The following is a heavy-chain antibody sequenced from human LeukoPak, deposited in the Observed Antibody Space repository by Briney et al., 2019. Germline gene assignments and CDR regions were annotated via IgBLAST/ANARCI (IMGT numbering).Heavy chain of an antibody. CDR2: FGSDLSFR. V-gene: IGHV3-21*01. J-gene: IGHJ4*02. D-gene: IGHD3-22*01. Sequence: GGSLRLSCAGSGFTFSHYSMNWVRQAPGKGLEWVASFGSDLSFRSVADSLKGRFTISRDTSHNTLYLQMDSLRPEDTAMYYCAKLKYHFDSSGFGIDYWGQGTLVTVSS. CDR1: GFTFSHYS. CDR3: AKLKYHFDSSGFGIDY.